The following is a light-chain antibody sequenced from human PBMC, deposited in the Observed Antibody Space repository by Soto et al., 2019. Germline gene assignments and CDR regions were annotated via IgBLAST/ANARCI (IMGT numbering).Light chain of an antibody. CDR1: SGHSSYA. CDR3: QTWGSGIQV. CDR2: LNSDGRH. J-gene: IGLJ2*01. Sequence: QSVLTQSPSASASLGASVKLTCTLSSGHSSYAIAWHQQQPEKGPRYLMKLNSDGRHSTGDGIPDRFSGSSSGTERYLSISSLQSEDEADYYCQTWGSGIQVFGGGTKLTVL. V-gene: IGLV4-69*01.